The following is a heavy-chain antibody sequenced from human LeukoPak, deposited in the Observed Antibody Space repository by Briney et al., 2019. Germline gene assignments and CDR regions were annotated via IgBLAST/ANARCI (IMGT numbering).Heavy chain of an antibody. CDR1: NFAFSTYA. CDR3: AKTGAGYYYMDV. Sequence: PGGSLRLSCAASNFAFSTYAMTWVRQAPGKGLEWVSSITGSGAGTSYADSVKGRFTISRDNSKNTLYLQMNSLRAEDTAVYYCAKTGAGYYYMDVWGKGTTVTVSS. D-gene: IGHD7-27*01. V-gene: IGHV3-23*01. CDR2: ITGSGAGT. J-gene: IGHJ6*03.